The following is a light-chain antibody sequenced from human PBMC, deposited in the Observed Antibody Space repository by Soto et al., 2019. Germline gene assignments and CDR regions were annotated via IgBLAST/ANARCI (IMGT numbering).Light chain of an antibody. J-gene: IGKJ3*01. CDR3: QQSYSTLIFT. CDR2: AAS. V-gene: IGKV1-39*01. CDR1: QSISSY. Sequence: DIQMTQSPSSLSASVGDRVTITWRASQSISSYLNWYQQKPGKAPKLLIYAASSLQSGVPSRFSGSGSGTDFTLTISSLPPEDFATYYCQQSYSTLIFTFGPGTKVDIK.